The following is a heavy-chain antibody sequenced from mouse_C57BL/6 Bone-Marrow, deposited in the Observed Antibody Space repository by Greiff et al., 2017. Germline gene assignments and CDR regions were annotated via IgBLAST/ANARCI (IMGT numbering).Heavy chain of an antibody. V-gene: IGHV5-17*01. D-gene: IGHD2-3*01. CDR2: ISSGSSTI. J-gene: IGHJ3*01. CDR3: ARARADGYQD. Sequence: DVKLVESGGGLVKPGGSLKLSCAASGFTFSDYGMHWVRQAPEKGLEWVAYISSGSSTIYYADTVKGRFTISRDNAKNTLFLQMTSLRSEDTAMYYCARARADGYQDWGQGTLVTVSA. CDR1: GFTFSDYG.